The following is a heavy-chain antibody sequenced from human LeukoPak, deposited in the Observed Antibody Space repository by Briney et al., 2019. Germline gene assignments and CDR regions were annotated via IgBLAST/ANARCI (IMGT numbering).Heavy chain of an antibody. Sequence: GGSLRLSCAASGFTFTSYSMNWVRQAPGKGLEWVSTISGGGGSTYYADSVKGRFTISRDNAKNSLYLQMNSLRAEDTAVYYCARDLRRAGYSSSWYGGSYYGMDVWGQGTTVTVSS. CDR3: ARDLRRAGYSSSWYGGSYYGMDV. D-gene: IGHD6-13*01. CDR2: ISGGGGST. V-gene: IGHV3-23*01. J-gene: IGHJ6*02. CDR1: GFTFTSYS.